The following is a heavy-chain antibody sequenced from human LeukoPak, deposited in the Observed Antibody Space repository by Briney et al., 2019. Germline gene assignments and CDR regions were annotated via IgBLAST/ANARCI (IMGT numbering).Heavy chain of an antibody. CDR1: GGSISSGGYY. CDR3: ARESIAVDSYDY. D-gene: IGHD6-19*01. Sequence: SQTLSLNCTVSGGSISSGGYYWSWIRQHPGKGLEWIGYIYYSGSTYYNPSLKSRVTISVDTSKNQFSLKLSSVTAADTAVYYCARESIAVDSYDYWGQGTLVTVSS. J-gene: IGHJ4*02. CDR2: IYYSGST. V-gene: IGHV4-31*03.